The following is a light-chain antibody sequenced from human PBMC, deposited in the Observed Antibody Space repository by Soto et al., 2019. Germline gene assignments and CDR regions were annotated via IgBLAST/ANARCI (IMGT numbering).Light chain of an antibody. CDR1: QSVSSSY. J-gene: IGKJ1*01. CDR2: GAS. CDR3: QQYGRT. V-gene: IGKV3-20*01. Sequence: EIVLTQSPGTLSLSPGERATLSCRASQSVSSSYLAWYQQKPGQAPRLLIYGASRRATGIPDRFSGSGSGTDFTLTISRLEPEDFAVYYCQQYGRTFGQGTKVDI.